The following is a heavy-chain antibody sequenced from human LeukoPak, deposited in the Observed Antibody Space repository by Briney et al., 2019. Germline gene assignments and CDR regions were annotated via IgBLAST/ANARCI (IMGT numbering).Heavy chain of an antibody. CDR3: ARGRMVSTSNYDSGSYYRVWFDP. CDR2: VNHGGST. D-gene: IGHD3-10*01. CDR1: GGSFSGYY. V-gene: IGHV4-34*01. Sequence: SETLSLTCAVYGGSFSGYYWSWIRQPPGKGLEWIGEVNHGGSTKYNPSLKSRVNISVDTSKNQFSLKLSSVTAADTAVYYCARGRMVSTSNYDSGSYYRVWFDPWGQGTLVTVSS. J-gene: IGHJ5*02.